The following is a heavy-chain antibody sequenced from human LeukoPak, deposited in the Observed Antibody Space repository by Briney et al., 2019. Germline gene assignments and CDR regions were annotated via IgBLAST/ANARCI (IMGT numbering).Heavy chain of an antibody. CDR1: GYSFVGYG. Sequence: ASVKVSCKASGYSFVGYGITWVRQAPGQGLEWMGWFNPENGNTNYAQKVQGRVTMTADTSTSTSYMELRSLRSEDTAVYYCARRDRFMGYSSSWYGGAFDIWGQGTMVTVSS. CDR2: FNPENGNT. D-gene: IGHD6-13*01. V-gene: IGHV1-18*01. J-gene: IGHJ3*02. CDR3: ARRDRFMGYSSSWYGGAFDI.